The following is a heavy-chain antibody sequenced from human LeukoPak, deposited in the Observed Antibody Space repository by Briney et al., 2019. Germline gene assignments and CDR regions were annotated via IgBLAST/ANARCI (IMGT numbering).Heavy chain of an antibody. Sequence: ASVKVSCKASGYTFTSYGISWVRQAPGQGLEWLGSINPKSGTTYYAQTFQGRVAMTRDTSISTAYMELSWLRSDDTAVYYCARYMAIPAAHQGTFDIWGQGTMVTVSS. CDR3: ARYMAIPAAHQGTFDI. D-gene: IGHD2-2*01. J-gene: IGHJ3*02. CDR2: INPKSGTT. CDR1: GYTFTSYG. V-gene: IGHV1-2*02.